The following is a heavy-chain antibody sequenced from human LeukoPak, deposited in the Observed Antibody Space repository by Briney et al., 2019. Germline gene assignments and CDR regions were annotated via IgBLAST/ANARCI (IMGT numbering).Heavy chain of an antibody. V-gene: IGHV3-23*01. CDR3: ATDYYDSSGYYNFDY. CDR2: ISGSGGSI. J-gene: IGHJ4*02. D-gene: IGHD3-22*01. CDR1: GFTFSSYA. Sequence: GGSLRLSCAASGFTFSSYAMSWVRQAPGKGLEWVSAISGSGGSIYYADSVKGRFTISRDNSKNTLYLQMNSLRAEDTAVYYCATDYYDSSGYYNFDYWGQGTLVTVSS.